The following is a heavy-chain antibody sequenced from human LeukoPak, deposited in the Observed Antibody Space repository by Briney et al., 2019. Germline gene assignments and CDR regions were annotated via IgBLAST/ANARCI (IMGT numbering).Heavy chain of an antibody. D-gene: IGHD3-22*01. Sequence: SGGSLRLSCAASGYMFNKYGINWVRQAPGKGLEWVSGISDSGGRTYYADSVRGRFTISRDNLKNTLFLQMNGLRAEDTAIYYCAKDLHYNYDNSGYMSSFDYWGQGTVVTVSS. CDR1: GYMFNKYG. CDR2: ISDSGGRT. J-gene: IGHJ4*02. CDR3: AKDLHYNYDNSGYMSSFDY. V-gene: IGHV3-23*01.